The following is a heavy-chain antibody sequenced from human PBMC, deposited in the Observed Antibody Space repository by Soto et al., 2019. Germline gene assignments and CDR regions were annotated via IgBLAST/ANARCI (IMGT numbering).Heavy chain of an antibody. CDR1: GGSISSGDYY. D-gene: IGHD6-13*01. J-gene: IGHJ5*02. CDR2: IYYSGST. CDR3: ASSIAAAGTWFDP. Sequence: SETLSLTCTVSGGSISSGDYYWSWIRQPPGKGLEWIGYIYYSGSTYYNPSLKSRVTISVDASKNQFSLKLSSVTAADTAVYYCASSIAAAGTWFDPWGQGTLVTVSS. V-gene: IGHV4-30-4*01.